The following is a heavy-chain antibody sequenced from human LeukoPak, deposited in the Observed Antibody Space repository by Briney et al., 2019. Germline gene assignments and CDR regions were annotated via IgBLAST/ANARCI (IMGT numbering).Heavy chain of an antibody. D-gene: IGHD6-19*01. J-gene: IGHJ4*02. CDR3: ARQGIAVAGTGFVDY. Sequence: SETLSLTCTVSGGSISSSSYYWGWIRQPPGKGLEWIGSIYYSGSTYYNPSLKSRVTISVDTSKNQFSLKLSSVTAADTAVYYCARQGIAVAGTGFVDYWGQGTLVTVSS. CDR1: GGSISSSSYY. CDR2: IYYSGST. V-gene: IGHV4-39*01.